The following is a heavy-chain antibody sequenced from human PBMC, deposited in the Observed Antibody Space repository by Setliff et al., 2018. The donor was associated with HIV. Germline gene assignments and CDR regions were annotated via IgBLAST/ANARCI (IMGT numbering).Heavy chain of an antibody. J-gene: IGHJ6*03. D-gene: IGHD1-26*01. V-gene: IGHV4-4*07. Sequence: SETLSLTCTVSGGPISAYYWSWIRQPAGKGLEYIGRIFAGGSTNYNPSLRSRVTISINTSKNQFSLELSSVTAADTAVYYCARRRPPPSGAYSQYYMDVWGKGTTVTVSS. CDR3: ARRRPPPSGAYSQYYMDV. CDR1: GGPISAYY. CDR2: IFAGGST.